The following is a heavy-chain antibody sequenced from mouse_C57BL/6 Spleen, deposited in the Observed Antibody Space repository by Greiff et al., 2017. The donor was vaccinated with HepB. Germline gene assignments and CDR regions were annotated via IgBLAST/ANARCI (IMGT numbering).Heavy chain of an antibody. Sequence: QVQLQQPGAELVKPGASVKVSCKASGYTFTSYWMHWVKQRPGQGLEWIGRIHPSDSDTNYNQKFKGKATLTVDKSSSTAYMQLSSLTSEDAAVYYCARDNYYYGTKFAYWGQGTLVTVSA. D-gene: IGHD1-1*01. CDR1: GYTFTSYW. J-gene: IGHJ3*01. CDR3: ARDNYYYGTKFAY. V-gene: IGHV1-74*01. CDR2: IHPSDSDT.